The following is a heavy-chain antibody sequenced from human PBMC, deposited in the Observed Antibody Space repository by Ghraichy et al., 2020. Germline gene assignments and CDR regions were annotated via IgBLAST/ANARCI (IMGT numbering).Heavy chain of an antibody. CDR1: GFTFSDYY. D-gene: IGHD1-26*01. Sequence: SLNISCAASGFTFSDYYMSWIRQAPGKGLEWVSYISSSGSTIYYADSVKGRFTISRDNAKNSLYLQMNSLRAEDTAVYYCARWSVGATTFAFDIWGQGTMVTVSS. CDR2: ISSSGSTI. CDR3: ARWSVGATTFAFDI. J-gene: IGHJ3*02. V-gene: IGHV3-11*01.